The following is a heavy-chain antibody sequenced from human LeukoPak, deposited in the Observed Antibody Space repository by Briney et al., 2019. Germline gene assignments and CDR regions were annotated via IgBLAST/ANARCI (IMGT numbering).Heavy chain of an antibody. J-gene: IGHJ1*01. CDR3: ARGPASIAAAGIAEYFQH. CDR2: ISSSGSPV. V-gene: IGHV3-48*03. CDR1: GSTFSSYE. Sequence: GGSLRLSCAASGSTFSSYEMNWVRQAPGKGLEWVSYISSSGSPVYYADSVKGRFTISRDNAKNSLYLQMNSLRAEDTAVYYCARGPASIAAAGIAEYFQHWGQGTLVTVST. D-gene: IGHD6-13*01.